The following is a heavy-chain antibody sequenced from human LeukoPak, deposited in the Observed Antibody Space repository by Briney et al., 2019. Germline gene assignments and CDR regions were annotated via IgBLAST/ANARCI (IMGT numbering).Heavy chain of an antibody. Sequence: SETLSLTCTVSGGSISSYYWSWIRQPPGKGLEWIGYIYYSGSTNYNPSLESQVTISVDTSKNQFSLKLSSVTAADTAVYYCARDPALWFGEHDAFDIWGQGTMVTVSS. CDR3: ARDPALWFGEHDAFDI. CDR2: IYYSGST. D-gene: IGHD3-10*01. V-gene: IGHV4-59*01. J-gene: IGHJ3*02. CDR1: GGSISSYY.